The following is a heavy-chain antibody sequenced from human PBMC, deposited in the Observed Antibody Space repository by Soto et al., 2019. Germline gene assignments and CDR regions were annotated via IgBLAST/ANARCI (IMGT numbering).Heavy chain of an antibody. CDR1: GGFLTRYY. V-gene: IGHV4-59*01. Sequence: PSETLSLTCTVSGGFLTRYYWSWIRQTPGKGLEWIGYIYYSGSTNYNPSLKSRVTISVDTSKNQFSLKLSSVTAADTAVYYCATETDILTDHGGMDVWGQGTTVTVSS. CDR2: IYYSGST. J-gene: IGHJ6*02. D-gene: IGHD3-9*01. CDR3: ATETDILTDHGGMDV.